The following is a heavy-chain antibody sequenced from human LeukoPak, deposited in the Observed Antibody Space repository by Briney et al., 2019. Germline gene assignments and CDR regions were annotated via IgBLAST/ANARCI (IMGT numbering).Heavy chain of an antibody. CDR3: ARGVAEKGYCSGGSCYPNWFDP. CDR2: IWYDGSNK. Sequence: GGSLRLSCAASGFTFSSYGMHWVRQAPGKGLEWVAVIWYDGSNKYYADSVKGRFTISRDNSKNTLYLQMNSLRAEDTAVYYCARGVAEKGYCSGGSCYPNWFDPWGQGTLVTVSS. CDR1: GFTFSSYG. V-gene: IGHV3-33*01. J-gene: IGHJ5*02. D-gene: IGHD2-15*01.